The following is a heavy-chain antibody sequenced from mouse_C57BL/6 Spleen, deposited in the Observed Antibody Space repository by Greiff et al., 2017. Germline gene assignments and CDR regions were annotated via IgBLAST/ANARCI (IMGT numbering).Heavy chain of an antibody. CDR1: GYTFTSYG. CDR3: ARSLITTVVSIDY. CDR2: IYPRSGNT. J-gene: IGHJ2*01. D-gene: IGHD1-1*01. Sequence: VKLQESGAELARPGASVKLSCKASGYTFTSYGISWVQQRTGQGLEWIGEIYPRSGNTYYNEKFKGKATLTADKSSSTGYMGLRSLTSEDSAVYFWARSLITTVVSIDYWGQGTTLTVSS. V-gene: IGHV1-81*01.